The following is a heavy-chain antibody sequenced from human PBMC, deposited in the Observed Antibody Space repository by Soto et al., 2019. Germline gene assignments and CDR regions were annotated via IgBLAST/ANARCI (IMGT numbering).Heavy chain of an antibody. CDR3: ARHKDCRGSRCKAVGYYYGLDV. Sequence: SEALCLTWTVSGGSISSSSHHWVLLRQPPGKGLEWIGSIYHSGTTYYNPPLKSRVTISVDTSKNQFSLRLSSVTAADTAVYYCARHKDCRGSRCKAVGYYYGLDVWGQGTTVT. V-gene: IGHV4-39*01. D-gene: IGHD2-15*01. CDR1: GGSISSSSHH. CDR2: IYHSGTT. J-gene: IGHJ6*02.